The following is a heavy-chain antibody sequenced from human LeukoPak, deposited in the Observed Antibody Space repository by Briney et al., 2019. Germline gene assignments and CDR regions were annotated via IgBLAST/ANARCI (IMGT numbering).Heavy chain of an antibody. CDR3: ARERAYCSGGSCYHFDY. D-gene: IGHD2-15*01. J-gene: IGHJ4*01. CDR1: GYTFIGYY. V-gene: IGHV1-2*04. CDR2: INPNSGGT. Sequence: ASVKVSCKASGYTFIGYYMHWVRQAPGQGLEWMGWINPNSGGTNYAQKFQGWVTMTRDTSISTAYMELSRLRSDDTAVYYCARERAYCSGGSCYHFDYWGQGTLVTVSS.